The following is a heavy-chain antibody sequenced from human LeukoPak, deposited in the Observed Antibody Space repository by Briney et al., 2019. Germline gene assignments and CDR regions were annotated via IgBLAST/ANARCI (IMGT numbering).Heavy chain of an antibody. CDR1: GLTFSSYS. J-gene: IGHJ4*02. CDR3: ARDLVRGVMEY. D-gene: IGHD3-10*01. Sequence: KPGGSLRLSCAASGLTFSSYSMNWVRQAPGKGLEWVSSISSSSSYIYYADSVKGRFTISRDNAKNSLYLQMNSLRAEDTAVYYCARDLVRGVMEYWGQGTLVTVSS. V-gene: IGHV3-21*01. CDR2: ISSSSSYI.